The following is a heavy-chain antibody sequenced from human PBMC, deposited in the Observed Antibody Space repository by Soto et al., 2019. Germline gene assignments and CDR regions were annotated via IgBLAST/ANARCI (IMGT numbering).Heavy chain of an antibody. CDR2: IVPIVNTS. CDR1: GGTFCSYS. J-gene: IGHJ4*02. V-gene: IGHV1-69*12. CDR3: VRFVAIPCYPDN. Sequence: QVQLVQSGAEVRQPASSVNVDCKTSGGTFCSYSISWLRQAPGQGLEWMGGIVPIVNTSTYAQKFQGRVTITADESISTAYMELSSLRSDDTAIYYCVRFVAIPCYPDNWGQGTLFTVSS. D-gene: IGHD2-15*01.